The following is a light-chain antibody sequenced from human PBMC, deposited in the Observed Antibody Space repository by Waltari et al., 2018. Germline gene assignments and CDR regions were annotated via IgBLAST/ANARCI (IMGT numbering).Light chain of an antibody. J-gene: IGKJ1*01. Sequence: DIQLTQSPSFLSASVGDRVTITCRASQGISSYLAWYQQKPGKAPKLLIYAASTLQSGVPSTFSGSGSGTDFTLTISSLQPEDFATYSCPQLTRCPRTFGQGTKVEIK. CDR1: QGISSY. CDR2: AAS. CDR3: PQLTRCPRT. V-gene: IGKV1-9*01.